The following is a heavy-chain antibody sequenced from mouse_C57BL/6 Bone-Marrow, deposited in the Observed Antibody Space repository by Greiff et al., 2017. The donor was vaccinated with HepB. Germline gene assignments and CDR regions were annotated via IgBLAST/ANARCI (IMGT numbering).Heavy chain of an antibody. V-gene: IGHV1-52*01. Sequence: QVQLQQPGAELVRPGSSVKLSCKASGYTFTSYWMHWVKQRPIQGLEWIGNIDPSDSETHYNQKFKDKATLTVDKSSSTAYMQLSSLTSEDSAVYYCANSKKGGFYAMDYWGQGTSVTVSS. CDR2: IDPSDSET. CDR3: ANSKKGGFYAMDY. J-gene: IGHJ4*01. D-gene: IGHD2-5*01. CDR1: GYTFTSYW.